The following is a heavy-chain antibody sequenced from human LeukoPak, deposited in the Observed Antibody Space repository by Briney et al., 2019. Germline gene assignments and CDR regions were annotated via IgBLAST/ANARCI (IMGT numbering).Heavy chain of an antibody. D-gene: IGHD6-6*01. V-gene: IGHV4-59*12. Sequence: SETLSLTCTVSGGSISSYYWSWIRQPPGKGLEWIGYIYYSGSTNYNPSLKSRVTISVDTSKNQLSLILSSVTAADTAVYYCARDVGARLPGYWGQGTLVTVSS. CDR1: GGSISSYY. CDR3: ARDVGARLPGY. J-gene: IGHJ4*02. CDR2: IYYSGST.